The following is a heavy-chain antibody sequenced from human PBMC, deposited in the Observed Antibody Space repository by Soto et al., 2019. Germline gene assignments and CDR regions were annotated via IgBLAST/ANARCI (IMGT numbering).Heavy chain of an antibody. CDR1: GYTFTSYG. V-gene: IGHV1-18*04. CDR2: ISAYNGNI. Sequence: GASVKVSCKASGYTFTSYGISWVRQAPGQGLEWMGWISAYNGNINYAQKLQGRVTMTTDTSTSTAYMELRSLRSDDTAVYYCARGLRYFDWLLSGRPQFDYWGQGTLVTVSS. J-gene: IGHJ4*02. D-gene: IGHD3-9*01. CDR3: ARGLRYFDWLLSGRPQFDY.